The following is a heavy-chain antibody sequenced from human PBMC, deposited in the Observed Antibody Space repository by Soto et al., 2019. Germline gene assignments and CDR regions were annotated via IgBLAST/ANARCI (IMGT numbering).Heavy chain of an antibody. Sequence: GWSLRLSCVASGFTFSSFAMTLVRQAPGKGLEWVSSISGGGEITNHPDSVRGRFTISRDNSKNTLYVQMDSLRAGDTAVYYCAKAGDYFGSGTYSRLESWGEGTLVTVSS. V-gene: IGHV3-23*01. J-gene: IGHJ4*02. D-gene: IGHD3-10*01. CDR2: ISGGGEIT. CDR1: GFTFSSFA. CDR3: AKAGDYFGSGTYSRLES.